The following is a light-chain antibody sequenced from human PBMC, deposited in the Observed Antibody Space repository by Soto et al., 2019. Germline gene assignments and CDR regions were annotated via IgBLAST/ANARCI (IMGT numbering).Light chain of an antibody. CDR1: QSFSSN. J-gene: IGKJ1*01. CDR2: GAS. CDR3: QQYNNWPSWT. V-gene: IGKV3-15*01. Sequence: EIVMTQSPATLSVSPGDRATLSCRARQSFSSNLAWYQQKPGQAPRLLIYGASPRATGIPARFSGSGSGTEFTLTISSLQSEDFAVYYCQQYNNWPSWTFGQGTKVEIK.